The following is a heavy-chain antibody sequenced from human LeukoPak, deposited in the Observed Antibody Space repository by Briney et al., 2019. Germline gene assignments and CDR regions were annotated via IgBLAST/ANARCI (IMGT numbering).Heavy chain of an antibody. Sequence: SVKVSCKASGGTFSSYAISWVRQAPGQGLEWMGRIIPILGIANYAQKFQGRVTITTDESTSTAYMELSSLRSEDTAVYYCAKDFVERGTYGDALDIWGQGTMVTVSS. V-gene: IGHV1-69*04. J-gene: IGHJ3*02. CDR1: GGTFSSYA. D-gene: IGHD1-26*01. CDR3: AKDFVERGTYGDALDI. CDR2: IIPILGIA.